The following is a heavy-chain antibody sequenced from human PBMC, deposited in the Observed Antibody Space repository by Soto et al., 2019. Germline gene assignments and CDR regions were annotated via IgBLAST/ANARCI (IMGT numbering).Heavy chain of an antibody. V-gene: IGHV1-3*05. CDR1: GYTFTSYA. D-gene: IGHD2-15*01. J-gene: IGHJ6*02. Sequence: QVQLVQSGAEEKKPGASVKVSCKASGYTFTSYAMHWVRQAPGQRLEWMGWINAGNGNTKYSQKFLGRVTITRETSARTAYMELSSLRSEDTAVYYCAREGTMYCSGGSCCSVDYYYGMDVWGQGTTVTVSS. CDR3: AREGTMYCSGGSCCSVDYYYGMDV. CDR2: INAGNGNT.